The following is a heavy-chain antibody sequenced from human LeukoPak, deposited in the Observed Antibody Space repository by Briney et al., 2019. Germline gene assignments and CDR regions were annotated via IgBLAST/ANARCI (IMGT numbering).Heavy chain of an antibody. V-gene: IGHV4-59*08. CDR3: ARQGPLTTAVTTRTNPFDY. CDR1: AGSISSSY. CDR2: IYYSGST. J-gene: IGHJ4*02. D-gene: IGHD4-11*01. Sequence: SETLSLTCTVSAGSISSSYWSWIRQPPRKGLVWCGDIYYSGSTNYNPSLKSRVTISVDTSKNQFSLKLNSVTAADTAVYYCARQGPLTTAVTTRTNPFDYWGQGTLVTVSS.